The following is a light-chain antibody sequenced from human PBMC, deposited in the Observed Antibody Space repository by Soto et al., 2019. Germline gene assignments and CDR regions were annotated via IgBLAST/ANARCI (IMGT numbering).Light chain of an antibody. J-gene: IGLJ2*01. CDR1: SSNIGTNF. CDR2: SND. CDR3: SAWDDSLSGVV. V-gene: IGLV1-47*02. Sequence: QSVLTQPPSASATPGQRVSISCSGSSSNIGTNFVSWYQQLPGTAPKLLIYSNDQRPSGVPDRFSGSKSGTSASLAISGPRSEDEADYYCSAWDDSLSGVVFGGGTKLTVL.